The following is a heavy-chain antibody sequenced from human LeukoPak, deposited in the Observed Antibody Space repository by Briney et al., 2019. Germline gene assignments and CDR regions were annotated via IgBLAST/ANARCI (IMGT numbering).Heavy chain of an antibody. J-gene: IGHJ4*02. Sequence: SETLSLTCSVSGDSITYFYWSWIRQAAGKGLEWIGRISSSGSTDYNASLKSRVTISVDTSKNQFSLKLSSVTAADTAVYYCARQRGIAVAAICVYYFDYWGQGTLVTVSS. CDR2: ISSSGST. CDR3: ARQRGIAVAAICVYYFDY. D-gene: IGHD6-19*01. CDR1: GDSITYFY. V-gene: IGHV4-4*07.